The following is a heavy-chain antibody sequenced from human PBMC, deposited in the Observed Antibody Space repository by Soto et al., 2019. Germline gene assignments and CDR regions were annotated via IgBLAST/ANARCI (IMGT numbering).Heavy chain of an antibody. Sequence: SETLSLTCTVSGGSISSYYWSWIRQPPGKGLEWIGYIYYSGSTNYNPSLKSRVTISVDTSKNQFSLKLSSVTAADTAVYYCARVKRGRSWYGGEYNWFDPWGQGTLVTVSS. CDR2: IYYSGST. J-gene: IGHJ5*02. V-gene: IGHV4-59*01. CDR1: GGSISSYY. CDR3: ARVKRGRSWYGGEYNWFDP. D-gene: IGHD6-13*01.